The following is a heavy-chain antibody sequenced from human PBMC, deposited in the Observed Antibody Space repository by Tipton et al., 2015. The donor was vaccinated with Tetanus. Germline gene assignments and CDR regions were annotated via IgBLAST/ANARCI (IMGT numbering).Heavy chain of an antibody. CDR1: GGSLRSGDHY. D-gene: IGHD3-3*01. CDR3: ARANFDFSKKGPFDS. CDR2: ISSSGRT. J-gene: IGHJ4*02. V-gene: IGHV4-61*08. Sequence: TLSLTCTVSGGSLRSGDHYWSWIRQPPGKGLEWLAYISSSGRTNPNYPLKSRITMSRDTSKNQFSLKLASVTAADTAVYFCARANFDFSKKGPFDSWGQGILVIVSA.